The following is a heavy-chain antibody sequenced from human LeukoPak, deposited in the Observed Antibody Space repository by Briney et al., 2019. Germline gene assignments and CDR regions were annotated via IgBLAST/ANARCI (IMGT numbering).Heavy chain of an antibody. CDR2: ISYDGSNK. V-gene: IGHV3-30-3*01. Sequence: GGSLRLSCAASGFTFSSYAMHWVRQAPGKGLEWVAVISYDGSNKYYADSVKGRFTISRDNSKNTLYLQMNSLRAEDTAVYYCARSGRFLEWLGYFDYWGQGTLVTVSS. J-gene: IGHJ4*02. CDR1: GFTFSSYA. CDR3: ARSGRFLEWLGYFDY. D-gene: IGHD3-3*01.